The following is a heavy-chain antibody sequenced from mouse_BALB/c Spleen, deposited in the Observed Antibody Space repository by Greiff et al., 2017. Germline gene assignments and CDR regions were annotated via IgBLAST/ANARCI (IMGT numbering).Heavy chain of an antibody. J-gene: IGHJ4*01. V-gene: IGHV5-6-5*01. CDR2: ISSGGST. Sequence: EVKVVESGGGLVKPGGSLKLSCAASGFTFSSYAMSWVRQTPEKRLEWVASISSGGSTYYPDSVKGRFTISRDNARNILYLQMSSLRSEDTALYYCARELTGAMDDWGQGTSVTVSS. CDR3: ARELTGAMDD. CDR1: GFTFSSYA.